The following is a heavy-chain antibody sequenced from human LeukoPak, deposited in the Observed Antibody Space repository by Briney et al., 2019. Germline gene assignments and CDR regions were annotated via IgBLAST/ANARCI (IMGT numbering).Heavy chain of an antibody. D-gene: IGHD3-22*01. CDR1: GFTFSSYA. J-gene: IGHJ3*02. CDR2: ISGSGGST. Sequence: GGALRLSCAASGFTFSSYAMSWVRQAPGKGLEWVSAISGSGGSTYYADSVKGGVTISRDNSKNTLYLQMNSLRAEDTAVYYCAKEGYYDSSGYYLPDDAFDIWGQGTMVTVSS. CDR3: AKEGYYDSSGYYLPDDAFDI. V-gene: IGHV3-23*01.